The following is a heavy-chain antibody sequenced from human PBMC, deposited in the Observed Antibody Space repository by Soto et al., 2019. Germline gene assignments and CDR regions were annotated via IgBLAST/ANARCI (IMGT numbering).Heavy chain of an antibody. CDR1: GFTFSSYG. CDR2: IWYDGSNK. CDR3: ARAHVAYYYDSSGYYYLDY. J-gene: IGHJ4*02. D-gene: IGHD3-22*01. V-gene: IGHV3-33*01. Sequence: QVQLVESGGGVVQPGRSLRLSCAASGFTFSSYGMHWVRQAPGKGLEWVAVIWYDGSNKYYADSVKGRFTISRDNSKNTLYLQMNSLRVEDTAVYYCARAHVAYYYDSSGYYYLDYWGQGTLVTVSS.